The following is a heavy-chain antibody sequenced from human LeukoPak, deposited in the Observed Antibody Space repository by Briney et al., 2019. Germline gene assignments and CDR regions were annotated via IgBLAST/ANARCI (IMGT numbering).Heavy chain of an antibody. J-gene: IGHJ2*01. Sequence: GGSLRLSCTSSQLTFNRYVMAWVRQAPGKGLEWVSTISASGGTTYYADSVQGRFTISRDNSKNTLYLQMNSLRAEDTAVYYCATLYGDYNWYFDLWGRGALVTVSS. CDR1: QLTFNRYV. D-gene: IGHD4-17*01. CDR3: ATLYGDYNWYFDL. V-gene: IGHV3-23*01. CDR2: ISASGGTT.